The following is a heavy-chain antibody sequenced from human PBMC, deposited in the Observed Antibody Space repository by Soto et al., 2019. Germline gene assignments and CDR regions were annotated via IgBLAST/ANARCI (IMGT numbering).Heavy chain of an antibody. Sequence: GESLKISCKGSGYSFTSYWISWVRQMPGKGLEWMGRIDPSDSYTNYSPSFQGHVTISADKSISTAYLQWSSLKASDTAIYYCTRPDFYFASGDWALWGKGTPVTVSS. CDR1: GYSFTSYW. CDR3: TRPDFYFASGDWAL. J-gene: IGHJ4*02. D-gene: IGHD3-10*01. CDR2: IDPSDSYT. V-gene: IGHV5-10-1*01.